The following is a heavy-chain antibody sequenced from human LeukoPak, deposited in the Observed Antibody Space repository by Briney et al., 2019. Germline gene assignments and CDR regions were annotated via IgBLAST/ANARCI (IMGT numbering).Heavy chain of an antibody. D-gene: IGHD2-2*01. Sequence: GGSLRLSCAASGFTFSSYWMSWVRQAPGKVLEWVANIKQDGSEKHFGDSVKGRFTISRDNAKKSLYLQMNSLRAEDTAVYYCARDLNIVVVPAHGMDVWGQGTTVTVSS. CDR2: IKQDGSEK. J-gene: IGHJ6*02. V-gene: IGHV3-7*01. CDR1: GFTFSSYW. CDR3: ARDLNIVVVPAHGMDV.